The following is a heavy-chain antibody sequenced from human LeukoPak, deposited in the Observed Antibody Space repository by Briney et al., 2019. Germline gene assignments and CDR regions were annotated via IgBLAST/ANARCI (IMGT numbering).Heavy chain of an antibody. J-gene: IGHJ4*02. V-gene: IGHV3-21*01. CDR2: ISSSSGYI. CDR1: GFTFSSYS. Sequence: GGSLRLSCAASGFTFSSYSMNWVRQAPGKGLEWVSSISSSSGYIHYADSVKGRFTISRDNAKNSLYLQMNSLRAEDTAVYYCAREDEYMDYWGQGTLVTVS. CDR3: AREDEYMDY. D-gene: IGHD6-6*01.